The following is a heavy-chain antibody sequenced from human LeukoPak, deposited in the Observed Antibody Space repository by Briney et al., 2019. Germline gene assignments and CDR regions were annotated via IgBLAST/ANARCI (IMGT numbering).Heavy chain of an antibody. CDR1: GYTFTSYG. V-gene: IGHV1-18*04. Sequence: ASVKVSCTASGYTFTSYGISWVRQAPGQGLEWMGWISAYNGNTNYAQKLQGRVTMTTDTSTSTAYMELRSLRSDDTAVYYCARDGNSGYDYYYYYGMDVWGKGTTVTVSS. D-gene: IGHD5-12*01. CDR2: ISAYNGNT. CDR3: ARDGNSGYDYYYYYGMDV. J-gene: IGHJ6*04.